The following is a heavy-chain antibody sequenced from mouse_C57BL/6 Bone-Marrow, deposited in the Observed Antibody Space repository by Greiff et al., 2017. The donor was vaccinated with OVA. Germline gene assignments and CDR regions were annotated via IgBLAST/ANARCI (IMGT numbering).Heavy chain of an antibody. J-gene: IGHJ2*01. D-gene: IGHD3-2*02. CDR3: ARNGQLKRNFDD. V-gene: IGHV2-2*01. CDR1: GFSLTSYG. CDR2: IWSGGST. Sequence: QVQLKQSGPGLVQPSQCLSITCTVSGFSLTSYGVHWVRQSPGKGLEWLGVIWSGGSTDYNAAFISRLSNSKNNSKRQVFLKMNSLQADYTGIYYYARNGQLKRNFDDWGQGTTLTVSA.